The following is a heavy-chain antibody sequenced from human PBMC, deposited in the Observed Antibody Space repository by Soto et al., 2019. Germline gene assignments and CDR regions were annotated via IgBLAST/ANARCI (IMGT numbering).Heavy chain of an antibody. V-gene: IGHV3-48*01. Sequence: GGSLRLSCAASGFSSSSYAMNWVRQAPGKGLEWVAFISHRGTTGFYADSVKGRFIVSRDNAQNSLSLQMDSLRGEDTAVYFCARLAHCFGATCNHYFYYYAMDVWGQGTTVTVSS. CDR1: GFSSSSYA. D-gene: IGHD2-21*01. CDR3: ARLAHCFGATCNHYFYYYAMDV. CDR2: ISHRGTTG. J-gene: IGHJ6*02.